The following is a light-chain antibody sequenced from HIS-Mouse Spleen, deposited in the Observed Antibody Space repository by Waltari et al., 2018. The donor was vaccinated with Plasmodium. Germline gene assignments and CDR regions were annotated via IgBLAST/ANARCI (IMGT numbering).Light chain of an antibody. CDR1: QSVRSSY. CDR2: GAY. V-gene: IGKV3-20*01. CDR3: QQYGSSPYT. Sequence: EIVLTQSPGTLSLSPGERATLSFMASQSVRSSYLAWYQQQPGQAPRRLSYGAYSSAPGIPDRFSGSGSGTDFTLTISRLEPEDFAVYDCQQYGSSPYTFGQGTKLEIK. J-gene: IGKJ2*01.